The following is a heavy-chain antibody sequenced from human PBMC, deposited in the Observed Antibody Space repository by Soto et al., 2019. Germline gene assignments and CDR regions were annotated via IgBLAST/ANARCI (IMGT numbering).Heavy chain of an antibody. V-gene: IGHV1-69*13. CDR3: ARSPRMTTALDY. D-gene: IGHD4-4*01. J-gene: IGHJ4*02. CDR2: IIPIFGTA. Sequence: SVKVSCKASGGTFSSYAISWVRQAPGQGLEWMGGIIPIFGTANYAQKFQGRVTITADESTSTAYMELSSLRSEDTAVYYCARSPRMTTALDYWGQGTLVTVSS. CDR1: GGTFSSYA.